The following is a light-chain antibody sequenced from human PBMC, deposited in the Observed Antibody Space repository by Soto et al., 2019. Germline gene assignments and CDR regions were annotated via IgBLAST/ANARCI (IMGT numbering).Light chain of an antibody. CDR2: VAS. J-gene: IGKJ5*01. CDR1: QNIENY. Sequence: DIQMTQSPSSLSASLGDTVTISCRASQNIENYLHWYQQKAGKAPEVLLYVASVLKDGVSSRFSGSGYGTDFTLTITSLQPEDFAMYYCQQSFGSPPITFGQRTRLDIK. V-gene: IGKV1-39*01. CDR3: QQSFGSPPIT.